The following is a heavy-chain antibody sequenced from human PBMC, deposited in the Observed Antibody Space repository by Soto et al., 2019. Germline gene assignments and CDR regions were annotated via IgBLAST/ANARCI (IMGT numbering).Heavy chain of an antibody. CDR3: ARPYSSGWYGADAFDI. D-gene: IGHD6-19*01. CDR2: IYYSGST. J-gene: IGHJ3*02. Sequence: QVQLQESGPGLVKPSETLSLTCTVSGGSISSYYWSWIRQPPGKGLEWIGYIYYSGSTNYNPSLKSRVTISVDTSKNQFSLKLSSVTAADTAVYYCARPYSSGWYGADAFDIWGQGTMVTVSS. CDR1: GGSISSYY. V-gene: IGHV4-59*08.